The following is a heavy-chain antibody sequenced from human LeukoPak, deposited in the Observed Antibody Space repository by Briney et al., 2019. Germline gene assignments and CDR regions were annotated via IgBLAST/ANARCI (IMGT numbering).Heavy chain of an antibody. D-gene: IGHD3-10*01. Sequence: GGSLRLSCAASGFTFSSYAMSWVRQAPGKGLEWITLIPYDGSNKYYADSVKGRFTISRDNSKNTLYLQMNSLRAEDTAVYYCGKVIHESGSYFHRPSFDYWGQGTLVTVSS. CDR1: GFTFSSYA. CDR3: GKVIHESGSYFHRPSFDY. J-gene: IGHJ4*02. V-gene: IGHV3-30*18. CDR2: IPYDGSNK.